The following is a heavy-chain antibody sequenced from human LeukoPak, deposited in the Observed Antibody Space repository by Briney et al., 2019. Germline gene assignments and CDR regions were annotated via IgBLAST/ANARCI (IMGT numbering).Heavy chain of an antibody. CDR1: GVPFSNHA. J-gene: IGHJ5*02. V-gene: IGHV3-23*01. D-gene: IGHD2-21*02. CDR3: VREAGYCASVCLKSNWFDP. CDR2: ISNGNT. Sequence: GGSLRLSCAASGVPFSNHAMSWVRQPPGKGLEWVSAISNGNTYYADSVRGRFTISRDDSKNMVYLQMNSLRDEDTALYYCVREAGYCASVCLKSNWFDPWGQGTLVTVSS.